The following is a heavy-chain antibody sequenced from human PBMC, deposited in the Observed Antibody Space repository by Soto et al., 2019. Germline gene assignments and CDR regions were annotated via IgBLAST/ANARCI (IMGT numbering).Heavy chain of an antibody. D-gene: IGHD6-19*01. CDR2: IYPGDSDT. J-gene: IGHJ4*02. CDR3: ARHKEQWLVQGPFDY. Sequence: GESLKISCKGSGYSFTSYWIGWVRQMPGKGLEWMGIIYPGDSDTRYSPSFQGQVTISADKSISTAYLQWSSLKASDTAMYYCARHKEQWLVQGPFDYWGQGTLVTVSS. CDR1: GYSFTSYW. V-gene: IGHV5-51*01.